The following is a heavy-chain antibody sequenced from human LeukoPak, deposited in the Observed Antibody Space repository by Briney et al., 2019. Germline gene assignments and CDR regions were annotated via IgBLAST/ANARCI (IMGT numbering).Heavy chain of an antibody. Sequence: PSETLSLTCTVSGGSISSGDYYWSWIRQPPGKGLEWIGYIYHSGSTYYNPSLKSRVTISVDRSKNQFSLKLSSVTAADTAVYYCASGGYSYGLDAFDIWGQGTMVTVSS. CDR1: GGSISSGDYY. CDR2: IYHSGST. CDR3: ASGGYSYGLDAFDI. J-gene: IGHJ3*02. V-gene: IGHV4-30-2*01. D-gene: IGHD5-18*01.